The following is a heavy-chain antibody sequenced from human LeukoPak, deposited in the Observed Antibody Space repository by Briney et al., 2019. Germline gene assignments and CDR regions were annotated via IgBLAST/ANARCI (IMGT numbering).Heavy chain of an antibody. V-gene: IGHV4-30-4*01. CDR1: GGSISSGDYY. Sequence: PSETLSLTCTVSGGSISSGDYYWSWIRQPPGKGLEWIGYIYYSGSTYYNPSLKSRVTISVDTSKNQFSLKLSSVTAADTAVYYCAREGVEGATLGNYWGQGTLVTVSS. CDR2: IYYSGST. CDR3: AREGVEGATLGNY. D-gene: IGHD1-26*01. J-gene: IGHJ4*02.